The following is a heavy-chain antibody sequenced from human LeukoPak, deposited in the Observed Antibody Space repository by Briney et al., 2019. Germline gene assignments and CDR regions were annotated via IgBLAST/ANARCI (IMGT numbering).Heavy chain of an antibody. Sequence: SETLSLTCTVSGGSISSSSYYWGWIRQPPGKGLEWIANIFYSGSTYYNPSLKSRVTISVDTSKNQFSLKLSSVTAADTAVYYCARGLTGRELLHFDYWGQGTLVTVSS. J-gene: IGHJ4*02. V-gene: IGHV4-39*07. CDR3: ARGLTGRELLHFDY. CDR1: GGSISSSSYY. CDR2: IFYSGST. D-gene: IGHD1-26*01.